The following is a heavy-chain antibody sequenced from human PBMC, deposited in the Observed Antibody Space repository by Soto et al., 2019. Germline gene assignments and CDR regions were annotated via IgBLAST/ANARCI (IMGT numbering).Heavy chain of an antibody. CDR1: GFTFSSYA. J-gene: IGHJ6*02. V-gene: IGHV3-64D*08. D-gene: IGHD6-19*01. CDR3: VKELSSGWYGDLAPFYYYYGMDV. Sequence: GGSLRLSCAASGFTFSSYAMSWVRQAPGKGLEYVSAISSNGGSTYYADSVKGRFTISRDNSKNTLYFQMGSLRAEDTAVYYCVKELSSGWYGDLAPFYYYYGMDVWGQGTTVTVSS. CDR2: ISSNGGST.